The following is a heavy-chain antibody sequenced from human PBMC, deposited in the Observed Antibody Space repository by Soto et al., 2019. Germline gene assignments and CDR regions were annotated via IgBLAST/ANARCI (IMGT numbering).Heavy chain of an antibody. D-gene: IGHD2-15*01. V-gene: IGHV3-23*01. J-gene: IGHJ4*02. Sequence: GGSLRLSCAASGFTFSSYAMSWVRQAPGKGLEWVSAISGSGGSTYYADSVKGRFTISRDNSKNTLYLQMNSLRAEDTAVYYCAKDVVKYCSGGSCYSFDYWGQGTLVTVSS. CDR1: GFTFSSYA. CDR2: ISGSGGST. CDR3: AKDVVKYCSGGSCYSFDY.